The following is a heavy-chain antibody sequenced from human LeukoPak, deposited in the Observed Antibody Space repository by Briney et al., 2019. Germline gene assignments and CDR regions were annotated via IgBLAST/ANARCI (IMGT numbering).Heavy chain of an antibody. CDR1: GGSISSYY. D-gene: IGHD6-13*01. CDR3: ARYSGSRWYGDLYYYYYMDV. Sequence: PSETLSLTCTVSGGSISSYYWSWIRQPPAEGLEWIGYISHGGSAHYNPSLKSRVTMSIDTSKNHFSLRLTSVTAADTAMYYCARYSGSRWYGDLYYYYYMDVWGKGTTVTVSS. J-gene: IGHJ6*03. CDR2: ISHGGSA. V-gene: IGHV4-59*01.